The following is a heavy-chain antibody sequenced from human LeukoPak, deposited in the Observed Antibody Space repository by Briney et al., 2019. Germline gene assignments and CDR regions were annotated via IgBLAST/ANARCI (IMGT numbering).Heavy chain of an antibody. D-gene: IGHD3-22*01. Sequence: PSETLSLTCTVSGGSISSYYGNWIRQPPGKGLEWIGYIYYSGSTNYNPSLKSRVTISVDTSKNQFSLKLSSVTAADTAVYYCARDSSAYYYDSSGSTQGPPNHWFDPWGQGTLVTVSS. V-gene: IGHV4-59*12. CDR2: IYYSGST. CDR3: ARDSSAYYYDSSGSTQGPPNHWFDP. CDR1: GGSISSYY. J-gene: IGHJ5*02.